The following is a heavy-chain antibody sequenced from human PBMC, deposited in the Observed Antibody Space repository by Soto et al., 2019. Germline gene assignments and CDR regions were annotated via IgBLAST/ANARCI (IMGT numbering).Heavy chain of an antibody. CDR2: ISSSSSYT. V-gene: IGHV3-11*06. J-gene: IGHJ4*02. Sequence: PGGSLRLSCAASGFTFSDYYMSWIRQAPGKGLEWVSYISSSSSYTNYADSVKGRFTISRDNAKNSLYLQMNSLRAEDTAVYYCARSLYCSGGSCYRGGFDYWGQGTLVTVSS. CDR3: ARSLYCSGGSCYRGGFDY. CDR1: GFTFSDYY. D-gene: IGHD2-15*01.